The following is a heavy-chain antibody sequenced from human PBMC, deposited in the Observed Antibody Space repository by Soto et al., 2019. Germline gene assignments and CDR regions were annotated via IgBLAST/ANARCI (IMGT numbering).Heavy chain of an antibody. CDR2: IYYIGDT. J-gene: IGHJ4*02. Sequence: SETLSLTCTVSGASMTSNYWTWFRQPPGQGLESIGYIYYIGDTNSNPSLKSRVTISMDTSKKQFSLQLRSVTAADTAIYYCARHNRTPDSWGQGILVTVAS. V-gene: IGHV4-59*01. CDR3: ARHNRTPDS. CDR1: GASMTSNY. D-gene: IGHD1-1*01.